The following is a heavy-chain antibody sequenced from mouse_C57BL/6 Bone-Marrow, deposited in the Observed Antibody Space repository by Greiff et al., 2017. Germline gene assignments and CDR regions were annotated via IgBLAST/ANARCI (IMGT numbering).Heavy chain of an antibody. CDR2: IDPSDSYT. CDR3: ARGGMLSAWFAY. J-gene: IGHJ3*01. Sequence: VQLQQPGAELVMPGASVKLSCKASGYTFTSYWMHWVKQRPGQGLEWIGEIDPSDSYTNYNQTFKGKSTLTVDKSSSTAYMQLSSLTSEDSAVYYCARGGMLSAWFAYWGQGTLVTVSA. D-gene: IGHD3-2*02. CDR1: GYTFTSYW. V-gene: IGHV1-69*01.